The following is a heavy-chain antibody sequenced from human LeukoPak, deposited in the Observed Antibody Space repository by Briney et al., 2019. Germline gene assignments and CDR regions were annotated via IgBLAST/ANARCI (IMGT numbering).Heavy chain of an antibody. CDR2: IWYDGGNK. CDR1: GFTFSSQD. CDR3: ARVAPISSTSLYYLDS. D-gene: IGHD2-2*01. J-gene: IGHJ4*01. V-gene: IGHV3-33*01. Sequence: GGTQRLSCGASGFTFSSQDIHGASQARGRGLEQVAVIWYDGGNKHCAESVKGRYTNSRDNYKNRLYVKMKSQSGEDSAVLYCARVAPISSTSLYYLDSWGPGTLITVS.